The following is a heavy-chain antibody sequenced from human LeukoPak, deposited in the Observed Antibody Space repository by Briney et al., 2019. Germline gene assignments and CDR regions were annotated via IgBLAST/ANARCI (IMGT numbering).Heavy chain of an antibody. Sequence: GGSLRLSCAASGFTFTSYAMSWVRQAPGKGLEWVSGISGSGGSTYYADSVKGRFTISRDNSKNTLYLQMNSLRAEDTAVYYCAKVRLLPTVTTPLYNWFDPWGQGTLVTVPS. CDR3: AKVRLLPTVTTPLYNWFDP. CDR1: GFTFTSYA. CDR2: ISGSGGST. J-gene: IGHJ5*02. V-gene: IGHV3-23*01. D-gene: IGHD4-17*01.